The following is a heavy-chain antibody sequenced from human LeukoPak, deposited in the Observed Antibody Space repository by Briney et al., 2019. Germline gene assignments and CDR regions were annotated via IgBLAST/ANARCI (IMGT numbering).Heavy chain of an antibody. Sequence: ASVKVSCKASGYTFTSYAMHWVRQAPGQRLEWMGWINAGNGNTKYSQKFQGRVTITRDTSASTAYMELSSLRSEDTAVYYCARSLYSSGWYRGGYFDYWGQGTLVTVSS. CDR1: GYTFTSYA. J-gene: IGHJ4*02. CDR2: INAGNGNT. CDR3: ARSLYSSGWYRGGYFDY. V-gene: IGHV1-3*01. D-gene: IGHD6-19*01.